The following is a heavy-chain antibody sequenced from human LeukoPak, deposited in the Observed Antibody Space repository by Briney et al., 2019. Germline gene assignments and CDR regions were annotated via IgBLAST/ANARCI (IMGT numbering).Heavy chain of an antibody. CDR3: ASDLDYYGAGTYSR. D-gene: IGHD3-10*01. Sequence: GGSLRLSCAASGFIVSKNYVGWARQTPGKGLEWVSVIYADGTTYYADSVKGRFTISRDNSKNTVFLQMDSLRGEDTAVYYCASDLDYYGAGTYSRWGQGTLVTVSS. J-gene: IGHJ4*02. V-gene: IGHV3-53*01. CDR2: IYADGTT. CDR1: GFIVSKNY.